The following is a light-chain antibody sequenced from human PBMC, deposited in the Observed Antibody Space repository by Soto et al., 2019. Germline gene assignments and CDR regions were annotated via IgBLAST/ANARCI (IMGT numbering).Light chain of an antibody. Sequence: DIQMTQSPSTLSASVGDRVTITCRASESISSWLAWYLQKPGKAPKLLMYKASSLESGVPSRFSGSGSGTEFTLTISSLQPDDSATYYRQQYNSFSWTFGQGTKVEIK. CDR1: ESISSW. CDR3: QQYNSFSWT. V-gene: IGKV1-5*03. CDR2: KAS. J-gene: IGKJ1*01.